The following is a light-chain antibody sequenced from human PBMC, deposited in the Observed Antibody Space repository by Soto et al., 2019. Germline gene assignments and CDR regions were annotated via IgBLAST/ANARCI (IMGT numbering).Light chain of an antibody. Sequence: EIVLTQSPATLSLSPGERATLSCRASQRISSHLAWYQQKPGQAPRLLISDTSDRATGIPARFSGSGSGTDFPLTISSLEPEDFAVYYCQHRSNWPPTFGGGTKVEIK. CDR1: QRISSH. V-gene: IGKV3-11*01. CDR2: DTS. J-gene: IGKJ4*01. CDR3: QHRSNWPPT.